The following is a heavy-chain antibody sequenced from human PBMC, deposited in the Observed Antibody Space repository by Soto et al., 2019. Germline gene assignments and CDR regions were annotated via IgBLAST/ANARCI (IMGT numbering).Heavy chain of an antibody. CDR1: GFTFDDYA. CDR3: AKDRGSGSVEGLYGMDV. Sequence: GGSLRLSCAASGFTFDDYAMHWVRQAPGKGPEWVSGISWNSGSIGYADSVKGRFTISRDNAKNSLYLQMNSLRAEDTALYYCAKDRGSGSVEGLYGMDVWGQGTTVTVSS. J-gene: IGHJ6*02. CDR2: ISWNSGSI. D-gene: IGHD3-22*01. V-gene: IGHV3-9*01.